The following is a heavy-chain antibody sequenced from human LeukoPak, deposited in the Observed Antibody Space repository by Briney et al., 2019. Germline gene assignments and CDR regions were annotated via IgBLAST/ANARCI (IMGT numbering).Heavy chain of an antibody. D-gene: IGHD5-12*01. CDR1: GFTFSGYS. CDR2: ISSSSSYI. Sequence: GGSLRLSCAVSGFTFSGYSMNWVRQAPGKGLEWVSSISSSSSYIYYADSVKGRFTISRDNAKNSLYLQMNSLRAEDTAVYYCARGRRYSGYAPGDYWGQGTLVTVSS. V-gene: IGHV3-21*01. CDR3: ARGRRYSGYAPGDY. J-gene: IGHJ4*02.